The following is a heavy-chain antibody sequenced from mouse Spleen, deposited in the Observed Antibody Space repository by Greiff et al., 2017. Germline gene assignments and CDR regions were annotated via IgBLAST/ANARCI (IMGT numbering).Heavy chain of an antibody. V-gene: IGHV1-42*01. J-gene: IGHJ4*01. CDR1: GYSFTGYY. CDR2: INPSTGGT. Sequence: EVQLQQSGPELVKPGASVKISCKASGYSFTGYYMNWVKQSPEKSLEWIGEINPSTGGTTYNQKFKAKATLTVDKSSSTAYMQLKSLTSEDSAVYYCARSPTYYYGSSPYYAMDYWGQGTSVTVSS. CDR3: ARSPTYYYGSSPYYAMDY. D-gene: IGHD1-1*01.